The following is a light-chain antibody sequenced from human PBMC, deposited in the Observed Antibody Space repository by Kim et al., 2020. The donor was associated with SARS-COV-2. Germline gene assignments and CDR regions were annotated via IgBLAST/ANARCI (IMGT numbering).Light chain of an antibody. V-gene: IGKV1-5*01. CDR2: DAS. CDR3: QQYSRDSLT. J-gene: IGKJ1*01. CDR1: QGIGTW. Sequence: DIQMTQTPSTVSSAVGDRVTITCRASQGIGTWLAWYQQKPGKAPKLPIFDASNLQSRVPSRFSGSGSGTQFTLTISSLQPDDYGTYFCQQYSRDSLTFGQGTKVEIK.